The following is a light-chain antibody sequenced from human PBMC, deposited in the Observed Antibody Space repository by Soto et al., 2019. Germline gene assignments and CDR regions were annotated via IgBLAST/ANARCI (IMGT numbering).Light chain of an antibody. CDR3: QQYNNWPPIT. Sequence: EIVMTQSPATLSVSPGERATLSCRASQSVSSNLAWYQQRRGQAPRLLIYGASTRATGIPARFSGSGSGTEFTLTISSLQSEDFAVYYCQQYNNWPPITFGPGTKVDIK. V-gene: IGKV3D-15*01. CDR2: GAS. J-gene: IGKJ3*01. CDR1: QSVSSN.